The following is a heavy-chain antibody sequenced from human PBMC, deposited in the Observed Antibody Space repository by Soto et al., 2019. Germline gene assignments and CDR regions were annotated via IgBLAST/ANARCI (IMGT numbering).Heavy chain of an antibody. CDR2: IDPSDSYT. D-gene: IGHD3-22*01. CDR1: GYSFPSYW. J-gene: IGHJ5*02. Sequence: PGESLNISCKGSGYSFPSYWISWVRQMPGKGLEWMGRIDPSDSYTNYSPSFQGHVTISADKSISTAYLQWSSLKASDTAMYYCASQLYYYDSSGPPPGWFDPWGQGTLVTVSS. V-gene: IGHV5-10-1*01. CDR3: ASQLYYYDSSGPPPGWFDP.